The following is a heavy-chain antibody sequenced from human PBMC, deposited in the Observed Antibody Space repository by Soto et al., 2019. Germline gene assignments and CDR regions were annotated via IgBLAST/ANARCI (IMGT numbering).Heavy chain of an antibody. CDR3: ARLVVVAPVANA. CDR1: GGSISYNSYY. Sequence: PSETLSLTCSVSGGSISYNSYYWGWIRQPPGKGLEWVGDIFYTGTTYYSPSLKDRVTISVDTSKNSFSLNLTSVTAADTAVYFCARLVVVAPVANAWGQGTLVTVSS. J-gene: IGHJ5*02. D-gene: IGHD2-2*01. CDR2: IFYTGTT. V-gene: IGHV4-39*02.